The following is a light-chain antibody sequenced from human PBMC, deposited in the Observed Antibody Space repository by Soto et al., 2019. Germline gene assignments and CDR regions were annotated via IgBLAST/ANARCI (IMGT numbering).Light chain of an antibody. J-gene: IGKJ5*01. Sequence: DIQMTQSPSSLSASVGDRVTITCEASQDITNYLNWYQQKPGKPPKLLINDAYNLETGVPSRFSGSGSGTHFSFTINSLQPEDFATYCCQQYDDLPITFGLGTRLEIK. CDR2: DAY. CDR1: QDITNY. V-gene: IGKV1-33*01. CDR3: QQYDDLPIT.